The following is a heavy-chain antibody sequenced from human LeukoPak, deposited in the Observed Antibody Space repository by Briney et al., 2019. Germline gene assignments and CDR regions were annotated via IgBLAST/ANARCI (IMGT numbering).Heavy chain of an antibody. CDR3: TTNHYYGSGSYDY. CDR2: IKSKTDGGTT. V-gene: IGHV3-15*01. Sequence: GGPLRLSCAASGFTFSNAWMSWVRQAPGKGLEWVGRIKSKTDGGTTDYAAPVKGRFTISRDDSKNTLYLQMNSLKTEDTAVYYCTTNHYYGSGSYDYWGQGTLVTVSS. CDR1: GFTFSNAW. J-gene: IGHJ4*02. D-gene: IGHD3-10*01.